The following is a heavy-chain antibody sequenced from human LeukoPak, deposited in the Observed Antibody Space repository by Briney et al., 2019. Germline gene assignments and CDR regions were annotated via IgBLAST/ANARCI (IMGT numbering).Heavy chain of an antibody. CDR3: ARWDSSGYYALTNY. D-gene: IGHD3-22*01. CDR2: IYHSGST. J-gene: IGHJ4*02. CDR1: GGSISSSNW. Sequence: SETLSLTCAVSGGSISSSNWWSWVRQPPGKGLEWIGEIYHSGSTNYNPSLKSRVTISVDKSKNQFSLKLSSVTAADTAVYYCARWDSSGYYALTNYWGQGTLVTVSS. V-gene: IGHV4-4*02.